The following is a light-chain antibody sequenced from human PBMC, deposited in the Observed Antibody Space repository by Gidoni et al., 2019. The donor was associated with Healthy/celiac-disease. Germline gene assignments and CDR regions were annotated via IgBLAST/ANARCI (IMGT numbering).Light chain of an antibody. V-gene: IGKV3-20*01. CDR2: GAS. J-gene: IGKJ2*03. Sequence: EMALTQSPGTLPLSQGERATLSCRASQSVSSSYLDWYKQKPGQAPLRLISGASSRATGIPDRFSGSGSGTDFTLTISRLEPQDFAVYYCQQYGSSPPVSFGQGTKLEIK. CDR1: QSVSSSY. CDR3: QQYGSSPPVS.